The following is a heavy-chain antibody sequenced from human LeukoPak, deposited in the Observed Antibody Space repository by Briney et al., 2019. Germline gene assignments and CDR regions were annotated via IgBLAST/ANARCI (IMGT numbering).Heavy chain of an antibody. J-gene: IGHJ4*02. CDR1: GFTFSSYA. Sequence: PGGSLRLSCAASGFTFSSYAMSWVRQAPGKGLEWVSAISGSGGSTYYADSVKGRFTASRDNSKNTLYLQMNSLRAEDTAVYHCAKDKRRAYGDFDYWGQGTLVTVSS. CDR2: ISGSGGST. D-gene: IGHD4-17*01. CDR3: AKDKRRAYGDFDY. V-gene: IGHV3-23*01.